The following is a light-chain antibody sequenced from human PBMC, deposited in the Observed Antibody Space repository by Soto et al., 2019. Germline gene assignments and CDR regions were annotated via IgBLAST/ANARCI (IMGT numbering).Light chain of an antibody. J-gene: IGKJ1*01. CDR3: QQYGNSPQT. Sequence: EIVLTQSPATLSLSPGERATLSCRASQSVSSSYLAWYQQKPGQAPRLLIYGASSRATGIPDRFSGSGSGTDFTLTISRLEPEDFAVYYCQQYGNSPQTFGQGTKVDI. CDR1: QSVSSSY. V-gene: IGKV3-20*01. CDR2: GAS.